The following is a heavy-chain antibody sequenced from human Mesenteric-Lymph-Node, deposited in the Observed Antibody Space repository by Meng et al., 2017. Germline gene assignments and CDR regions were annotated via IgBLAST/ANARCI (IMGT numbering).Heavy chain of an antibody. CDR3: ARLTNRGLDY. D-gene: IGHD1-14*01. CDR2: IYHSGST. CDR1: GGSISSSNW. V-gene: IGHV4-4*02. Sequence: QVQLQESGSGLVQTSGTLSLTCAVSGGSISSSNWWTWVRQPPGQGLEWIGEIYHSGSTNYHPSLKRRVTISVDKSQNQFSLKLSSVTAADTAVYYCARLTNRGLDYWGQGTLVTVSS. J-gene: IGHJ4*02.